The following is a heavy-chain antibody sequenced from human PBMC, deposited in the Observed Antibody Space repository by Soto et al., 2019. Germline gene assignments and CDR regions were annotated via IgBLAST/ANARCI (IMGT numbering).Heavy chain of an antibody. V-gene: IGHV4-39*01. J-gene: IGHJ3*02. Sequence: QLQLQESGPGLVKPSETLSLTCTVSGGSISSSSYYWGWIRQPPGKGLEWSGSIYYRGSTYYNPSRKSRVTISVDTSKNQFSLKLSSVTAADTAVYYCARQRGEGAFDIWGQGTMVTVSS. D-gene: IGHD3-10*01. CDR3: ARQRGEGAFDI. CDR1: GGSISSSSYY. CDR2: IYYRGST.